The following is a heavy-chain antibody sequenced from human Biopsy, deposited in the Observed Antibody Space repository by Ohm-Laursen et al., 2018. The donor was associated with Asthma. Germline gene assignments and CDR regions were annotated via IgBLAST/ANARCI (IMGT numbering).Heavy chain of an antibody. Sequence: SLRLSCTATGFMFRSFGMHWVRQAPGKGLEWVAVISYDGNHKFYEDSVKGRFTISRDNSKNTLYLQMNSLRTEDTAVYYCAKRRGYSGHDNDYWGQGTLVIVSS. CDR2: ISYDGNHK. CDR1: GFMFRSFG. V-gene: IGHV3-30*18. J-gene: IGHJ4*02. D-gene: IGHD5-12*01. CDR3: AKRRGYSGHDNDY.